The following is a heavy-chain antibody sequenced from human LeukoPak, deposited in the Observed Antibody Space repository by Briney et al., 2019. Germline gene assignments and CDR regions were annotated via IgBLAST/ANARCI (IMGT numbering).Heavy chain of an antibody. V-gene: IGHV4-38-2*01. Sequence: RPSEPLSLTCAVTGNSISRGYYLGWVRPPPGKGVEWVGSIYHSGNTYYNPSLKGRVTTSVDTSKNRFSLKLSAVAAADTAVYYCAGHHDSNGYYFYWGQGTLVTVSS. CDR2: IYHSGNT. J-gene: IGHJ4*02. CDR3: AGHHDSNGYYFY. CDR1: GNSISRGYY. D-gene: IGHD3-22*01.